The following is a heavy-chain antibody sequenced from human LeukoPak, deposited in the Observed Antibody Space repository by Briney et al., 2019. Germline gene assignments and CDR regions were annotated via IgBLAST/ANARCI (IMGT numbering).Heavy chain of an antibody. V-gene: IGHV3-7*01. D-gene: IGHD3-22*01. CDR1: GFTFSSYW. J-gene: IGHJ3*02. CDR3: ARVPPLHPSDYYDLPGAFDI. CDR2: IKQDGSEK. Sequence: GGSLRLSCAASGFTFSSYWMSWVRQAPGKGLEWVANIKQDGSEKYYVDSVKGRFTISRDNAKNSLYLQMNSLRAEDTAVYYCARVPPLHPSDYYDLPGAFDIWGQGTMVTVSS.